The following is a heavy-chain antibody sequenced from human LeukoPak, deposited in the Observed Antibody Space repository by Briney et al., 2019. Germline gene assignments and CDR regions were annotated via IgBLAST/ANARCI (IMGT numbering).Heavy chain of an antibody. V-gene: IGHV4-4*07. CDR2: IYTSGST. Sequence: PSETLSLTCTVSGGSISSYYWSWIRQPAGKGLEWIGRIYTSGSTNYYPSLKSRVTMSVDTSKDQFSLKLSSVTAADTAVYYCAREHKGSSPWYDAFDIWGQGTMVTVSS. D-gene: IGHD6-6*01. CDR1: GGSISSYY. J-gene: IGHJ3*02. CDR3: AREHKGSSPWYDAFDI.